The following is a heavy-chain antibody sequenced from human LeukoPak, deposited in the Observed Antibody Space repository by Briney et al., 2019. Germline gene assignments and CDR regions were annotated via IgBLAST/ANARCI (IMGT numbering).Heavy chain of an antibody. Sequence: ASVKVSCKASGYTFTSYDINWVRQATGQGLEWMGWMNPNSGNTGYAQKFQGRVTITRNTSISTAYMELSSLRSEDTAVYYCARDSANYDILTGYLNYDNWFDPWGQGTLVTVSS. CDR3: ARDSANYDILTGYLNYDNWFDP. CDR1: GYTFTSYD. V-gene: IGHV1-8*03. J-gene: IGHJ5*02. D-gene: IGHD3-9*01. CDR2: MNPNSGNT.